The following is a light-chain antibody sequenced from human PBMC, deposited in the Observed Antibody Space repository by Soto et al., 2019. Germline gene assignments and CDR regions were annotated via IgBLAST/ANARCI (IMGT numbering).Light chain of an antibody. CDR3: HVWDTSSDHV. CDR2: DDS. Sequence: SYELTQPPSVSVAPGQTARISCGGNNIGTKYLHWYQQKPGQAPVLVVYDDSHRPSGIPERFSGSNSGNTATLTISRVEAGDEADYYCHVWDTSSDHVFGSGTKVTVL. V-gene: IGLV3-21*02. CDR1: NIGTKY. J-gene: IGLJ1*01.